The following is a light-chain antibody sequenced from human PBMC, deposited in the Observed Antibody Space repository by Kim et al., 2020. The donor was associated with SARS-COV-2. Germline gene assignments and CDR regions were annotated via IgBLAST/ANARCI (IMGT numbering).Light chain of an antibody. CDR2: DAT. J-gene: IGKJ4*01. CDR3: QQHHKFPLT. V-gene: IGKV1-33*01. Sequence: ASIGDRVTITCQASQDINDDLNWYQQKPGKAPRLLIYDATNLQTGVAMRFRGSASGTEFRFTISSLQHEDFATYYCQQHHKFPLTFGGGTKVDIK. CDR1: QDINDD.